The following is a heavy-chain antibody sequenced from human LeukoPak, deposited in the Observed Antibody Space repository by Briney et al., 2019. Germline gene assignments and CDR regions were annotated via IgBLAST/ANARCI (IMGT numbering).Heavy chain of an antibody. Sequence: PGGSLRLSCAASGFTFSSYSMNWVRQAPGKGLEWVSSISSSSSYIYYADSVKGRFTISRDNAKNSLYLQMNSLRAEDTAVYYCARVEGQIVVVPAANRIAAAGTGHAFDIWGRGTMVTVSS. CDR1: GFTFSSYS. CDR3: ARVEGQIVVVPAANRIAAAGTGHAFDI. D-gene: IGHD2-2*01. J-gene: IGHJ3*02. V-gene: IGHV3-21*01. CDR2: ISSSSSYI.